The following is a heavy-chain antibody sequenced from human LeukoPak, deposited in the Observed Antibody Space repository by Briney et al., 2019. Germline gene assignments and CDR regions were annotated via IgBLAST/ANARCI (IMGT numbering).Heavy chain of an antibody. J-gene: IGHJ6*03. Sequence: SETLSLTCAVYGGSFSGYYWSWIRQPPGKGLEWIGEINHSGSTNYNPSLKSRVTISVDTSKNQFSLKLSSVTAADTAVYYCASGPRIVLMIHDYYYMDVWGKGTTVTVSS. CDR1: GGSFSGYY. CDR3: ASGPRIVLMIHDYYYMDV. CDR2: INHSGST. D-gene: IGHD2-8*01. V-gene: IGHV4-34*01.